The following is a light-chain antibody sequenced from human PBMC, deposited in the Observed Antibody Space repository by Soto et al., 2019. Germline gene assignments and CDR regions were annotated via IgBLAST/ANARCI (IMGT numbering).Light chain of an antibody. CDR2: GNN. CDR1: ISNIGAGYD. CDR3: SSYIKTTTLYV. V-gene: IGLV1-40*01. Sequence: QPVLTQPPSVSGAPGQRVTISCTGSISNIGAGYDVHWYQQFPGKVPKLLIHGNNNRPSGVPDRFSGSTSGTSASLAITGLQAEDEADYFCSSYIKTTTLYVFGSGTQLTVL. J-gene: IGLJ1*01.